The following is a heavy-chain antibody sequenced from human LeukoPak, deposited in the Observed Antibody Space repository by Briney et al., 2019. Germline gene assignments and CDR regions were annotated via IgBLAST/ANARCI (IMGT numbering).Heavy chain of an antibody. Sequence: SETLSLTCTVSGDSISTYYWSWIRQPPGKRLEWIGYIYNSGSTNYNPSLKSRVTISVDTSKNQFSLKLSSVTAADTAVYYCARAGTYGDYGYAFDIWGQGTMVTVSS. J-gene: IGHJ3*02. CDR3: ARAGTYGDYGYAFDI. CDR2: IYNSGST. V-gene: IGHV4-59*01. CDR1: GDSISTYY. D-gene: IGHD4-17*01.